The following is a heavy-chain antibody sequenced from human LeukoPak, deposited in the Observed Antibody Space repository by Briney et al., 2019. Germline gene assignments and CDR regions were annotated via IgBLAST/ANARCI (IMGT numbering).Heavy chain of an antibody. V-gene: IGHV3-53*01. Sequence: GGSLRLSCTASGFTVSSNYMNWVRQAPGRGLEWVSVIYSGGDTNYADSVKGRFTISRDNSKNTLYLQMNSLRAEDTAIYYCARDKRGTVTGIYYFYGMDVWGQGTTVTVSS. CDR2: IYSGGDT. D-gene: IGHD1/OR15-1a*01. CDR3: ARDKRGTVTGIYYFYGMDV. J-gene: IGHJ6*02. CDR1: GFTVSSNY.